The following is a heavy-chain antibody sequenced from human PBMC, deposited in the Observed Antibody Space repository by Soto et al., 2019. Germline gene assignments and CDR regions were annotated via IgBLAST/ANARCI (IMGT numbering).Heavy chain of an antibody. CDR2: ISAYNGNT. CDR3: ARVYAILGGDAFDI. V-gene: IGHV1-18*01. D-gene: IGHD2-8*01. J-gene: IGHJ3*02. CDR1: GYTFTSYG. Sequence: GASVKVSCTASGYTFTSYGISWVRQAPGQGLEWMGWISAYNGNTNYAQKLQGRVTMTTDTSTSTAYWELRSLRSDDTAVYYCARVYAILGGDAFDIWGQGTMVTVSS.